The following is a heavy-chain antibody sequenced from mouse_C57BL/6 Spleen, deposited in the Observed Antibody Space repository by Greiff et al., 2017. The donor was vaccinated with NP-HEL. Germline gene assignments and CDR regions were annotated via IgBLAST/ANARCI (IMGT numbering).Heavy chain of an antibody. J-gene: IGHJ3*01. V-gene: IGHV1-64*01. CDR2: IHPNSGST. CDR1: GYTFTSYW. Sequence: QVQLQQPGAELVKPGASVKLSCKASGYTFTSYWMHWVKQRPGQGLEWIGMIHPNSGSTNYNEKFKSKATLTVDKSSSTAYMQLSSLTSEDSAVYYCARSHYYGSSLWFAYWGQGTLVTVSA. D-gene: IGHD1-1*01. CDR3: ARSHYYGSSLWFAY.